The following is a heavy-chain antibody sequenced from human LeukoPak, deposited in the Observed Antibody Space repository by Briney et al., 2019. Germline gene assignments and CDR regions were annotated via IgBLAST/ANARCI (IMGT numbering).Heavy chain of an antibody. J-gene: IGHJ4*02. V-gene: IGHV3-33*01. CDR1: GFSFRTYG. Sequence: PGGSLRLSCAASGFSFRTYGMHWVRQAPGKGLDWVAVIWYDGSTEFYADSVKGRFTISRDNAKSSLHLQMNSLRAEDTAVYYCARERYGPLEVYFDYWGQGTLVTVSS. D-gene: IGHD1-1*01. CDR2: IWYDGSTE. CDR3: ARERYGPLEVYFDY.